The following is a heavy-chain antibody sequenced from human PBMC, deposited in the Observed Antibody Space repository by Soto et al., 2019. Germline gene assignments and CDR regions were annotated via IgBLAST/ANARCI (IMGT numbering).Heavy chain of an antibody. CDR1: GYTLTELS. CDR2: FDPEDGET. V-gene: IGHV1-24*01. D-gene: IGHD5-18*01. CDR3: ATRGYSYGYSDLPY. J-gene: IGHJ4*02. Sequence: GASVKVSCKVSGYTLTELSMHWVRQAPGKGLEWMGGFDPEDGETIYAQKFQGRVTMTEDTSTDTAYMELSSLRSEDTAVYYCATRGYSYGYSDLPYWGQGTLVTVS.